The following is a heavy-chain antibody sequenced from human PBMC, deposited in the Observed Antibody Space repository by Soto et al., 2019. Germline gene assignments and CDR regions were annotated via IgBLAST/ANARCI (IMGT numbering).Heavy chain of an antibody. V-gene: IGHV4-59*01. D-gene: IGHD3-10*01. Sequence: TSETLSLTCTVFGGSISSYYWSWIRQPPGKGLEWIGYIYYSGSTNYNPSLKSRVTISVDTSKNQFSLKLSSVTAADTAVYYCARVPMVRGVHFDYLGQGTLVTVSS. J-gene: IGHJ4*02. CDR2: IYYSGST. CDR1: GGSISSYY. CDR3: ARVPMVRGVHFDY.